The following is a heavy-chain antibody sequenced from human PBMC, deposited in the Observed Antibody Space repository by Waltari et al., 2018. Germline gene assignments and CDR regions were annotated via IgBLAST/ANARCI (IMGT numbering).Heavy chain of an antibody. CDR2: MSYLVAT. Sequence: QLQLMESGPGLVKPSETLSLPCSVYGGSITNTKHYWGWIRQPPGQGLEWIGTMSYLVATYSRPSLKSRVTISRDTSTNQLSLKLGSVTAADTAMYYCATYIGASVGTAAFDVWGQGTMVTVSS. D-gene: IGHD5-12*01. V-gene: IGHV4-39*01. CDR1: GGSITNTKHY. CDR3: ATYIGASVGTAAFDV. J-gene: IGHJ3*01.